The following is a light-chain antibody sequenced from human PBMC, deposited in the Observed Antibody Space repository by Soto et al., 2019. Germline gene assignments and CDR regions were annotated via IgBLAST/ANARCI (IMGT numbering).Light chain of an antibody. J-gene: IGLJ1*01. CDR1: KLGDKY. CDR2: EDS. Sequence: SYELTQPPSVSVSPGQTASITCSGDKLGDKYACWYQQKPGQSPVLVIYEDSKRPSGIPERFSASNSGNTATLTISGTQAMDEGDYYCQAWDLRSYVFGTGTKLTVL. CDR3: QAWDLRSYV. V-gene: IGLV3-1*01.